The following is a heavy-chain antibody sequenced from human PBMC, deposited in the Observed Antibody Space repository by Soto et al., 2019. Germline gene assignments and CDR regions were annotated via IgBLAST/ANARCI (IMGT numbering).Heavy chain of an antibody. CDR3: ARSSGWRQVVGYKYGLDV. CDR1: GFTVSDNY. D-gene: IGHD5-18*01. CDR2: ISGSGSFT. Sequence: QEYLVESGGGLVKPGGSLRLSCALSGFTVSDNYLTRIRQAPGRGLEWIAYISGSGSFTNYADSVKGRFIISRDIAQNSMYLQINSLRAEDTAVYYCARSSGWRQVVGYKYGLDVWGQGTAVTVSS. V-gene: IGHV3-11*06. J-gene: IGHJ6*02.